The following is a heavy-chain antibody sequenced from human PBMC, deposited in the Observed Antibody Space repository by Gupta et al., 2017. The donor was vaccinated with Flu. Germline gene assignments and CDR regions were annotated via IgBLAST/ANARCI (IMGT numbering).Heavy chain of an antibody. CDR2: IRGSGTST. J-gene: IGHJ4*02. CDR3: AKSLAAVGARPILDY. D-gene: IGHD6-6*01. V-gene: IGHV3-23*01. Sequence: DTGKGLEGVSAIRGSGTSTYYADSVKGRFAIDRDNSKNMLYLQLDSLRAEDTAVYYCAKSLAAVGARPILDYWGQGTLVTVSS.